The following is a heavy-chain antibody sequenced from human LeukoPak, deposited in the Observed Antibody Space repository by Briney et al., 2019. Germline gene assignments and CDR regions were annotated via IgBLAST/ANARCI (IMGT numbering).Heavy chain of an antibody. J-gene: IGHJ4*02. D-gene: IGHD3-16*02. V-gene: IGHV3-20*04. CDR2: INWNGGGT. Sequence: RGSLRLSCAASGFTFDDFGMTWVRQAPGKGLEWVSGINWNGGGTGYADSVKGRFTISRDNAKKILYLQMNSLRVEDTAVYYCARWELSGRVMERLSWIDHWGQGALVTVSS. CDR3: ARWELSGRVMERLSWIDH. CDR1: GFTFDDFG.